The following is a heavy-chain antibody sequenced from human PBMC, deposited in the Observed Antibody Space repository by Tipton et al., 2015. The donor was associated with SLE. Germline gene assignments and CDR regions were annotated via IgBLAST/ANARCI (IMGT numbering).Heavy chain of an antibody. D-gene: IGHD5-12*01. CDR1: GGSISSGSYY. CDR2: IYTSGSI. V-gene: IGHV4-61*02. J-gene: IGHJ3*02. CDR3: ARAPGLRYAFDI. Sequence: TLSLTCTVSGGSISSGSYYWSWIRQPAGKGLEWIGRIYTSGSINYNPSLKSRVTISVDTSKNQFSLKLSSVTAADTAVYYCARAPGLRYAFDIWGQGTMVTVSS.